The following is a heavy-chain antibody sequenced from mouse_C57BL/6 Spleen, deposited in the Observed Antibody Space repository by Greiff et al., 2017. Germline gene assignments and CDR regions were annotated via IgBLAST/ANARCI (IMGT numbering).Heavy chain of an antibody. CDR2: IDPSDSYT. J-gene: IGHJ4*01. CDR1: GYTFTSYW. D-gene: IGHD2-2*01. V-gene: IGHV1-69*01. CDR3: ARSGGYDVDYAMDY. Sequence: QVQLKQPGAELVMPGASVKLSCKASGYTFTSYWMHWVKQRPGQGLEWIGEIDPSDSYTNYNQKFKGKSTLTVDKSSSTAYMQLSSLTSEDSAVYYCARSGGYDVDYAMDYWGQGTSVTVSS.